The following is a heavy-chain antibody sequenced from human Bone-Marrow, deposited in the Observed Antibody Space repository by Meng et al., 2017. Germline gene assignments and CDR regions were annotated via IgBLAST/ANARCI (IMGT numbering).Heavy chain of an antibody. J-gene: IGHJ4*02. Sequence: GSLRLSCTVSGDPISGYYCTWIRQPPGKGLEWIGYIHYSGSTNYNPSLESRVTISVDTSKNQFSLKLNSVTAADTAVYYCARDSRGNTYGYFDYWGQGTLVTVSS. D-gene: IGHD5-18*01. V-gene: IGHV4-59*01. CDR1: GDPISGYY. CDR3: ARDSRGNTYGYFDY. CDR2: IHYSGST.